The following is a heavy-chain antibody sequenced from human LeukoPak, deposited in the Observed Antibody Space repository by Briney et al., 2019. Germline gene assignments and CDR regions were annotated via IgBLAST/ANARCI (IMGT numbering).Heavy chain of an antibody. CDR3: ARQIASAGTAGFDF. CDR2: IYSTGST. D-gene: IGHD6-13*01. J-gene: IGHJ4*02. Sequence: PSETLSLTCTVSGGSISSYYWSWIRQPAGKGLEWIGRIYSTGSTNYNPSLKSRVTMSVDTSKNQFSLRLRSVTATDTAVYYCARQIASAGTAGFDFWGQGALVTVSS. CDR1: GGSISSYY. V-gene: IGHV4-4*07.